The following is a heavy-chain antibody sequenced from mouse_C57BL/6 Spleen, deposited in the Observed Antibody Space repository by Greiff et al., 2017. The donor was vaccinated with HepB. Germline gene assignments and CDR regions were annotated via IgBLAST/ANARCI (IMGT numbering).Heavy chain of an antibody. Sequence: QVQLKESGPGLVQPSQSLSITCTVSGFSLTSYGVHWVRQSPGKGLEWLGVILRGGSTDYNAAFMSRLGITKDNSKSQVFFKMNSLQADDTAIYYGAKHYGSSYGYFDVWGTGTTVTVSS. CDR1: GFSLTSYG. V-gene: IGHV2-5*01. D-gene: IGHD1-1*01. J-gene: IGHJ1*03. CDR2: ILRGGST. CDR3: AKHYGSSYGYFDV.